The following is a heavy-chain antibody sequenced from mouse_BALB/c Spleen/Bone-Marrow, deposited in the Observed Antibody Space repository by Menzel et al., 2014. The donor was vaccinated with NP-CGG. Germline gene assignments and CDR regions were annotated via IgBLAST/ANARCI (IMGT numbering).Heavy chain of an antibody. CDR2: INSNGGST. J-gene: IGHJ2*01. D-gene: IGHD1-1*01. CDR3: ARERYYGNGRIFEY. V-gene: IGHV5-6-3*01. Sequence: EVMLVESGGGLVQPGGSLKLSCAASGFTFSSYGMSWVRQTPDKRLELVATINSNGGSTYYPDSEKGRFTISRDNAKNTLYLQMSSLKSEDTAMYYCARERYYGNGRIFEYWGQGTTLTVSS. CDR1: GFTFSSYG.